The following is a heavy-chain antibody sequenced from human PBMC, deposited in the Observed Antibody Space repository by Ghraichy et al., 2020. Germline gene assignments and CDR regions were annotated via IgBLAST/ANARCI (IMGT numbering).Heavy chain of an antibody. CDR3: ARARITMIVVDYFDY. D-gene: IGHD3-22*01. J-gene: IGHJ4*02. CDR2: INPNSGGT. CDR1: GYTFTGYY. Sequence: ASVKVSCKASGYTFTGYYMHWVRQAPGQGLEWMGWINPNSGGTNYAQKFQGRVTMTRDTSISTAYMELSRLRSDDTAVYYCARARITMIVVDYFDYWGQGTLVTVSS. V-gene: IGHV1-2*02.